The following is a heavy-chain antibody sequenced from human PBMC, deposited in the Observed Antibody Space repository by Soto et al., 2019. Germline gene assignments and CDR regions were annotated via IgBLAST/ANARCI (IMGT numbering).Heavy chain of an antibody. V-gene: IGHV3-7*01. J-gene: IGHJ4*02. Sequence: GGSLRLSCAASGFTFSSYWMSWVRQAPGKGLEWVANIKQDGSEKYYVDSVKGRFTISRDNAKNSLYLQMNSLRAEDTAVYYCARVVVPRIAVAGTDYYFDYWGQGTLVTVSS. D-gene: IGHD6-19*01. CDR1: GFTFSSYW. CDR2: IKQDGSEK. CDR3: ARVVVPRIAVAGTDYYFDY.